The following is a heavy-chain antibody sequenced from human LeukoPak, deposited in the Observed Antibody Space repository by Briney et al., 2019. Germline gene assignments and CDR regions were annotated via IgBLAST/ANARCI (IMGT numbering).Heavy chain of an antibody. CDR2: IYYSGST. V-gene: IGHV4-39*01. J-gene: IGHJ4*02. Sequence: KASETLSLTCTVSGGSISSSSYYWGWIRQPPGKGLEWIGSIYYSGSTYYNPSLKSRVTISVDTSKNQFSLKLTSVTAAHTALYCGSAHRMGFVEYWGQGTLVTVSS. D-gene: IGHD2-8*01. CDR3: SAHRMGFVEY. CDR1: GGSISSSSYY.